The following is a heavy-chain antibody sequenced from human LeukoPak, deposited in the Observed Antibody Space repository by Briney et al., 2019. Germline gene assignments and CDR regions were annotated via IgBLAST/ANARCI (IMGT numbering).Heavy chain of an antibody. CDR1: GFTFDDYG. V-gene: IGHV3-20*04. CDR3: AKLSGSYSYYYYYMDV. D-gene: IGHD1-26*01. CDR2: INWNGGST. J-gene: IGHJ6*03. Sequence: GGSLRLSCAASGFTFDDYGMSWVRQAPGKGLEWVSGINWNGGSTDYADSVKGRFTISRDNSKNTLYLQMNSLRAEDTAVYYCAKLSGSYSYYYYYMDVWGKGTTVAVSS.